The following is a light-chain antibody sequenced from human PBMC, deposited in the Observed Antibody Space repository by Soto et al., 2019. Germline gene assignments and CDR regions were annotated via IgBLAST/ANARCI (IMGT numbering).Light chain of an antibody. CDR2: DVG. CDR1: SSDIGGYNS. CDR3: SSYTNSRTYV. Sequence: QSALTQPASVPGSPGQWITISCTGTSSDIGGYNSVSWYQQHPGKAPKLMVYDVGNRPSGVSNRCSGSKSGNTASLTISGLQADDEADYYCSSYTNSRTYVFGTATKLTVL. V-gene: IGLV2-14*01. J-gene: IGLJ1*01.